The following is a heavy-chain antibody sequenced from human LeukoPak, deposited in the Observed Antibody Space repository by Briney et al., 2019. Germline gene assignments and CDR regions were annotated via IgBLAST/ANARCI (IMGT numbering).Heavy chain of an antibody. J-gene: IGHJ5*02. CDR1: GGSFSGYY. CDR3: ARNIKYYYGSGTPGWFDP. V-gene: IGHV4-34*01. D-gene: IGHD3-10*01. CDR2: INHSGST. Sequence: SETLSLTCAVYGGSFSGYYWSWIRQPPGKGLEWIGEINHSGSTNYNPSLKSRVTISVDTSKNQFSLKLSSVTAADTAVYYCARNIKYYYGSGTPGWFDPWGQGTLVTVSS.